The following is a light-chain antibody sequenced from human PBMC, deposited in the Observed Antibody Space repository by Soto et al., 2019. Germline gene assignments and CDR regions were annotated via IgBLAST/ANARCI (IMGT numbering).Light chain of an antibody. V-gene: IGKV1-5*01. CDR3: RQYESYSPWT. CDR1: QSISSW. J-gene: IGKJ5*01. CDR2: DAS. Sequence: DIQMTQSPSALSASVGDRATITSRASQSISSWLAWYQQKPGKAPKLLIYDASTLQSGVPSRYSGSGSGTEFTLTISNLQPDDFATYYCRQYESYSPWTFGQGTRLEIK.